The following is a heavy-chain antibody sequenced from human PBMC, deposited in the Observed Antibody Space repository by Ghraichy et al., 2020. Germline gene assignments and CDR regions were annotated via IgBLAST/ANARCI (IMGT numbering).Heavy chain of an antibody. CDR2: ISVSGSTI. CDR1: GFSFSDHY. V-gene: IGHV3-11*01. D-gene: IGHD2-2*01. CDR3: ASVYCRSASCYPEY. Sequence: GESLNISCATSGFSFSDHYMSWIRQAPGQGLEWVSYISVSGSTIYYADSVKGRFTISRDNAKNSVNLQMNSLRAEDTALYYCASVYCRSASCYPEYWGQGALVTVSS. J-gene: IGHJ4*02.